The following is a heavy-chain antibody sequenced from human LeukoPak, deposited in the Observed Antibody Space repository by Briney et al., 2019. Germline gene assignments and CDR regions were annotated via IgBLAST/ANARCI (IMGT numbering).Heavy chain of an antibody. CDR2: IITIFGTA. CDR3: ARARRDYYGSGSYYPFDY. Sequence: GASVKVSCKASGGTFSSYAISWVRQAPGQGLEWMGGIITIFGTANYAQKFQGRVTITADESTSTAYMELSSLRSEDTAVYYCARARRDYYGSGSYYPFDYWGQGTLVTVSS. V-gene: IGHV1-69*13. D-gene: IGHD3-10*01. J-gene: IGHJ4*02. CDR1: GGTFSSYA.